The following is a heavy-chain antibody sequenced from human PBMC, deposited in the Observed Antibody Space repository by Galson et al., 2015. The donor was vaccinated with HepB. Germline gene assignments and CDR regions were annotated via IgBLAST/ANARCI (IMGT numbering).Heavy chain of an antibody. CDR2: INPNSGGT. J-gene: IGHJ4*02. D-gene: IGHD2/OR15-2a*01. V-gene: IGHV1-2*02. CDR3: ARDWKQGNTQSDY. Sequence: SVKGSCKASGYTFTGHFLHWGRQPPRHGLQWTGWINPNSGGTDYAQNFRDRVTLTRDTTISTAYMELTRRTHDDTAVYYCARDWKQGNTQSDYWGQGTLVIVSS. CDR1: GYTFTGHF.